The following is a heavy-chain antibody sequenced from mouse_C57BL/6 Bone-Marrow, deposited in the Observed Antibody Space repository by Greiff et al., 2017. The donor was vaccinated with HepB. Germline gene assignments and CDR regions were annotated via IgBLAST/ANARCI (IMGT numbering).Heavy chain of an antibody. CDR3: ARDAGRYGKGAMDY. J-gene: IGHJ4*01. D-gene: IGHD2-1*01. Sequence: EVKVVESGGGLVQSGRSLRLSCATSGFTFSDFYMEWVRQAPGKGLEWIAASRNKANDYTTEYSASVKGRFIVSRDNSQSILYLQMNALRAEDTAIYYCARDAGRYGKGAMDYWGQGTSVTVSS. CDR1: GFTFSDFY. V-gene: IGHV7-1*01. CDR2: SRNKANDYTT.